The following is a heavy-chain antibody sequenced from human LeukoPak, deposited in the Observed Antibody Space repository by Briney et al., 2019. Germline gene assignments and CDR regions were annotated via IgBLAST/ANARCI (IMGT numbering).Heavy chain of an antibody. Sequence: GPSLRLSCAAAGLTLSSAWMHWARQPPRNGLVWVSRINSDGSTTKYADSVRGRFTISRDNAKNTLYLQMNSLGAEDTAVYYCARDRYYSFDYWGQGTLVTVSS. V-gene: IGHV3-74*03. CDR1: GLTLSSAW. D-gene: IGHD2-15*01. CDR3: ARDRYYSFDY. J-gene: IGHJ4*02. CDR2: INSDGSTT.